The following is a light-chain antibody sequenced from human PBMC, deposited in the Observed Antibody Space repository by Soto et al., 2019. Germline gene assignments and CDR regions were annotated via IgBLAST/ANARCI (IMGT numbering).Light chain of an antibody. CDR3: ISYTSSSPYV. CDR1: SSDVGGYNY. V-gene: IGLV2-14*01. Sequence: QSALTQPASVSGSPGQSITISCTGTSSDVGGYNYVSWYQQHPGKAPKLMIYEVSNRPSGVSNRFSGSKSGNTASLTISGLQAEDEADYYCISYTSSSPYVFGTGTKLPVL. CDR2: EVS. J-gene: IGLJ1*01.